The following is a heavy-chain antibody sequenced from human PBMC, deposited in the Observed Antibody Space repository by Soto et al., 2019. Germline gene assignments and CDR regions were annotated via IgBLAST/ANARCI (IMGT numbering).Heavy chain of an antibody. CDR3: AHSLIPNWGSRGAFDY. CDR2: IYWDDDK. J-gene: IGHJ4*02. V-gene: IGHV2-5*02. CDR1: GFSLSTSGVG. D-gene: IGHD7-27*01. Sequence: QITLKESGPTLVKPTQTLTLTCTFSGFSLSTSGVGVGWIRQPPGKALEWRALIYWDDDKRYSPSLKSRLTITKATSKNQVVLTMTNMDPVDTATYYCAHSLIPNWGSRGAFDYWGQGTLVTVSS.